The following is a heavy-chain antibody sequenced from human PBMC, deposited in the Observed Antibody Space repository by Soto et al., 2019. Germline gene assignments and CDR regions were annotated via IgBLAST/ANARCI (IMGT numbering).Heavy chain of an antibody. CDR2: ISSSGSTI. CDR3: ARDFFDYYGSGSMGYGMDV. D-gene: IGHD3-10*01. J-gene: IGHJ6*02. V-gene: IGHV3-48*03. Sequence: GSLRLSCAASGFTFSSYEMNWVRQAPGKGLEWVSYISSSGSTIYYADSVKGRFTISRDNAKNSLYLQMNSLRAEDTAVYYCARDFFDYYGSGSMGYGMDVWGQGTTVTVSS. CDR1: GFTFSSYE.